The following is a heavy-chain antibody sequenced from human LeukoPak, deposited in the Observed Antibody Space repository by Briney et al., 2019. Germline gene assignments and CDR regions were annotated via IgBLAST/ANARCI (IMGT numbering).Heavy chain of an antibody. CDR1: GGSIRSGSYY. J-gene: IGHJ4*02. D-gene: IGHD3-10*01. CDR3: ASSHRGYYGSGSFDY. V-gene: IGHV4-61*02. Sequence: PSQTLSLTCTVSGGSIRSGSYYWSWIRQPAGKGLDWIGRIYTSGSTNYNPSLKSRVTISVDMSKNQFSLKLSSVTAADTAVYYCASSHRGYYGSGSFDYWGQGTLVTVAS. CDR2: IYTSGST.